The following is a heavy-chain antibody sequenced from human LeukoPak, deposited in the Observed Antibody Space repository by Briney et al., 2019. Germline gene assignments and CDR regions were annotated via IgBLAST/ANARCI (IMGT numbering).Heavy chain of an antibody. CDR2: MNPDSRNT. D-gene: IGHD3-10*01. V-gene: IGHV1-8*01. CDR1: GYTFTSSD. Sequence: ASVKVSYKASGYTFTSSDINWVRQATGQGLEWMGWMNPDSRNTGYAQKFQGRVTMTRNTSISTAYMELSSLRSEDTAVYYCAREGYYYGSGSYPYGYWGQGTLVTVSS. J-gene: IGHJ4*02. CDR3: AREGYYYGSGSYPYGY.